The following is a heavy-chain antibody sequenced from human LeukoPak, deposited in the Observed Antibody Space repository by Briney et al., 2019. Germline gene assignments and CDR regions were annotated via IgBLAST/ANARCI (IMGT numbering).Heavy chain of an antibody. CDR1: GFTFSYYD. CDR3: ASVSAWWGGFDY. Sequence: GGSLRLSCAASGFTFSYYDMSWVRQAPGKGLEWVSSISSSSSYIYYTDPLKGRFTISRDNAKNSLYLQMNSLRAEDTAVYYCASVSAWWGGFDYWGQGTLVTVSS. CDR2: ISSSSSYI. V-gene: IGHV3-21*01. J-gene: IGHJ4*02. D-gene: IGHD2-8*02.